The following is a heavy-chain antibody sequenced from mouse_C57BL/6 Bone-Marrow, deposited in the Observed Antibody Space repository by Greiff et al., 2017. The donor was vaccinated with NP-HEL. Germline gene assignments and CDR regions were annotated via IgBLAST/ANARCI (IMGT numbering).Heavy chain of an antibody. D-gene: IGHD3-3*01. J-gene: IGHJ4*01. V-gene: IGHV1-61*01. Sequence: QVQLQQPGAELVRPGSSVKLSCKASGYTFTSYWMDWVKQRPGQGLEWIGNIYPSDSETHYNQKFKDKATLTVDKSSSTAYMQLSSLTSEDSAVYYCARGLGLYAMDYWGQGTSVTVSS. CDR2: IYPSDSET. CDR3: ARGLGLYAMDY. CDR1: GYTFTSYW.